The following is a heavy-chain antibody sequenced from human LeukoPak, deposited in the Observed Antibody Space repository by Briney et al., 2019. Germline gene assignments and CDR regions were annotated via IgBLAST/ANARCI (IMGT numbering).Heavy chain of an antibody. D-gene: IGHD1-26*01. Sequence: GGSLRLSCAASGFTFSTYAMSWVRLAPGKGLEWVSGISGSGGSTYYADSVKGRFTISRDNSKNTLYLQMNSLRAEDTAVYYCAKVRGASRPRDAFDIWGQGTMVAVSS. CDR2: ISGSGGST. J-gene: IGHJ3*02. CDR3: AKVRGASRPRDAFDI. CDR1: GFTFSTYA. V-gene: IGHV3-23*01.